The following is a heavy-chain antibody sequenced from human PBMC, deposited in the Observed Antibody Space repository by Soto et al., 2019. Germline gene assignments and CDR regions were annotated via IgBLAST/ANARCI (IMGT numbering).Heavy chain of an antibody. CDR2: ITPILKTS. CDR3: ARDLAVSGFDA. V-gene: IGHV1-69*18. Sequence: QVPLVQSGAEVRKPGSSVRVSCKASGGSFSTYPITWVRQAPGQGLEWMGRITPILKTSNTAQKFQGRVTLSADESTGTAYMELSSLIPVDSAVYYCARDLAVSGFDAWGQGTLITVSS. J-gene: IGHJ4*02. D-gene: IGHD6-19*01. CDR1: GGSFSTYP.